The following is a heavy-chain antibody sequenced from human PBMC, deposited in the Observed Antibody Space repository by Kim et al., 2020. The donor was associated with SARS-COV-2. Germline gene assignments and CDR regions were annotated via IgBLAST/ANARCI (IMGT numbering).Heavy chain of an antibody. V-gene: IGHV3-23*01. CDR3: AKDQERAYYYGSGTLDV. Sequence: VKGRFTISRDNSKNTLYLQMNSLRAEDTAVYYCAKDQERAYYYGSGTLDVWGQGTTVTVSS. J-gene: IGHJ6*02. D-gene: IGHD3-10*01.